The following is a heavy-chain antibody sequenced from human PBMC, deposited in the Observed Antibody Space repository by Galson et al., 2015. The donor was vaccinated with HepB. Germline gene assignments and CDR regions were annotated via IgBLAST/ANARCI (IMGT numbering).Heavy chain of an antibody. J-gene: IGHJ5*02. D-gene: IGHD6-19*01. CDR2: IYHSGST. CDR3: ARSQWRPLNWSDP. V-gene: IGHV4-4*01. CDR1: GGSISSNDW. Sequence: TLSLTCAVSGGSISSNDWWSWVRQSPGKGLEWIGEIYHSGSTNYSPSLKSRVTIFIDKSKNQFSLDLSSVTAADTAVYFCARSQWRPLNWSDPWGQGTLVTVSS.